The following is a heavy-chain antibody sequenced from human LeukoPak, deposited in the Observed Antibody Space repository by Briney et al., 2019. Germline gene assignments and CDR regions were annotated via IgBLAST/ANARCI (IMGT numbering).Heavy chain of an antibody. D-gene: IGHD3-22*01. Sequence: SEILSLTCTVSGASITDDFWSWVRQPPGKALEWIGSIYYTGSTNYNPSLRSRVTISVDTSKKQFSLKLSSVTAADTATYYCARIQGGYYDSSGYFDPWGQGTLVTVSS. J-gene: IGHJ5*02. CDR1: GASITDDF. CDR2: IYYTGST. CDR3: ARIQGGYYDSSGYFDP. V-gene: IGHV4-59*01.